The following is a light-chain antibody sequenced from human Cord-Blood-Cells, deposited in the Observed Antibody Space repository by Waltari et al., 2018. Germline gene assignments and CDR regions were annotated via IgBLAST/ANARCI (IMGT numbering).Light chain of an antibody. V-gene: IGLV2-11*01. J-gene: IGLJ2*01. CDR1: SSDVGGYNY. CDR3: CSYAGSYTVV. Sequence: QSALTQPRPVSGSPGQSVTISCTGTSSDVGGYNYASWYQQHPGKAPKLMIYDVSKRPSGVPDRFSGSKSGNTASLTISGLQAEDEADYYCCSYAGSYTVVFGGGTKLTVL. CDR2: DVS.